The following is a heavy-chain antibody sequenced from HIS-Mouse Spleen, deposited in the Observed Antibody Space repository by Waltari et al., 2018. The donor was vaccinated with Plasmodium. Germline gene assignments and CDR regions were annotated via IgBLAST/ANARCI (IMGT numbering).Heavy chain of an antibody. CDR3: ARGVGYSSSWYWFDP. CDR2: IYHSGST. CDR1: GYSLSSGYY. V-gene: IGHV4-38-2*02. Sequence: QVQLQESGPGLVKPSETLSLPCTVSGYSLSSGYYWGWLRQPPGKGLEWIGSIYHSGSTYYNPSLKSRVTISVDTSKNQFSLKLSSVTAADTAVYYCARGVGYSSSWYWFDPWGQGTLVTVSS. J-gene: IGHJ5*02. D-gene: IGHD6-13*01.